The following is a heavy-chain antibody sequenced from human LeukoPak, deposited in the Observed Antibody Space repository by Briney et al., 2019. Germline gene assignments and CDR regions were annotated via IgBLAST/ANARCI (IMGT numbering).Heavy chain of an antibody. J-gene: IGHJ4*02. CDR2: ISGSGGST. V-gene: IGHV3-23*01. CDR3: AKLYYDYVWGSYRYYFFDD. D-gene: IGHD3-16*02. Sequence: PGGSLRLSCAASGFTFGSYAMSWVRQAPGKGLEWVSGISGSGGSTYYADTVRGRFTISRDDPKNTLYVQMNSLRAEDTASYYCAKLYYDYVWGSYRYYFFDDWGQGTLVTVSS. CDR1: GFTFGSYA.